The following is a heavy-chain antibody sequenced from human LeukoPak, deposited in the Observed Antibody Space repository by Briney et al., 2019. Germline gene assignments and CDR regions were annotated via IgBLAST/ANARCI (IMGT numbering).Heavy chain of an antibody. D-gene: IGHD2-15*01. CDR3: AKEGGSAPDSFNI. J-gene: IGHJ3*02. Sequence: GGSLRLSCAASGFIFNTYVMHWVRQAPGKGLEWLAFIRYDGSNKNYADSVKGRFTISRDNTKNSLYLQMNSLRAEDTAVYSLAKEGGSAPDSFNIGGKGKMVTVSS. CDR1: GFIFNTYV. V-gene: IGHV3-30*02. CDR2: IRYDGSNK.